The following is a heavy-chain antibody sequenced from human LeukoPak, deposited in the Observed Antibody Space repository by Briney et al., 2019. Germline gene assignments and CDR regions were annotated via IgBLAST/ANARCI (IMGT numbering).Heavy chain of an antibody. CDR2: ISSSSNMI. J-gene: IGHJ4*02. Sequence: PGGSLRLSCSASGFIFGSYSMNWVRQAPGKGLEWLSYISSSSNMIFYAESVKGRFTISRDNAKNSLYLQMNSLGAEDTAIYYCATASGGWYRYYFDSWGQGILVTVSS. D-gene: IGHD6-13*01. V-gene: IGHV3-48*04. CDR3: ATASGGWYRYYFDS. CDR1: GFIFGSYS.